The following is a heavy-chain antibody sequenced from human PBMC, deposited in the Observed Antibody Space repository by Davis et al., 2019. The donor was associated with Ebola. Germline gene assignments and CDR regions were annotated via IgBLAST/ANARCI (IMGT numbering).Heavy chain of an antibody. CDR3: ARGHYFGSGTYSDAFEI. J-gene: IGHJ3*02. CDR1: GFTFSSYS. D-gene: IGHD3-10*01. CDR2: ISSSSSYI. V-gene: IGHV3-21*01. Sequence: GGSLRLSCAASGFTFSSYSMNWVRQAPGKGLEWVSSISSSSSYIYYADSVKGRFTISRDNSKNTVYLQMNSLRVEDTAVYYCARGHYFGSGTYSDAFEIWGQGTMVSVSS.